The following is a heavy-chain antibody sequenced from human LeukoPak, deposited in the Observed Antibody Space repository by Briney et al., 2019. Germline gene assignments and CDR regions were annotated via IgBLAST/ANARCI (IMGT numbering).Heavy chain of an antibody. Sequence: LSGRSLRLSCAASGFTFEDDAMHWVRQAPGKGLEWVSGISWNSGTIGYADSVKGRFTISRDNAKNSLYLQMNSLRAEDTALYYCAKGGPGYYYYYYIHAWGKGTTVTISS. CDR2: ISWNSGTI. CDR3: AKGGPGYYYYYYIHA. V-gene: IGHV3-9*01. J-gene: IGHJ6*03. CDR1: GFTFEDDA.